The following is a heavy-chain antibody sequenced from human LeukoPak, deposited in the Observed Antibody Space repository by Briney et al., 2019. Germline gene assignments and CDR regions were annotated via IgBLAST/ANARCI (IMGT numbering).Heavy chain of an antibody. CDR2: IWYDGSDT. J-gene: IGHJ4*02. V-gene: IGHV3-33*01. Sequence: GGSLRLSCAASRFTFRNHGMHWVRQAPGKGLEWVAVIWYDGSDTCYTDSVKGRFTISRDNSKNTLYLQMNSLRVEDTAVYYCARDRSLRYFDYWGQGTVVTVSS. CDR3: ARDRSLRYFDY. CDR1: RFTFRNHG.